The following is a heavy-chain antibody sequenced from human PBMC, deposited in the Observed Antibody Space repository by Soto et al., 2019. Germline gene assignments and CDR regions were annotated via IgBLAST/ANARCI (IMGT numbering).Heavy chain of an antibody. CDR1: GYTFTGYF. D-gene: IGHD3-3*01. J-gene: IGHJ5*02. Sequence: QVQLVQSGAEVKKPGASVKVSCKASGYTFTGYFMHWVRQAPGQGLEWMGWINSNSGATNYAQKCQGRVTLSRDTSISTAYLGLSGLRADDTAVYYCARGGGTILAPLPWGQGTLVTVSS. CDR2: INSNSGAT. V-gene: IGHV1-2*02. CDR3: ARGGGTILAPLP.